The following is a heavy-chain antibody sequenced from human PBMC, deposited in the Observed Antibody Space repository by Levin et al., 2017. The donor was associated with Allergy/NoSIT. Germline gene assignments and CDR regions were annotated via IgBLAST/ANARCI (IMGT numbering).Heavy chain of an antibody. Sequence: GESLKISCAASGFTFSSYSMNWVRQAPGKGLEWVSYISSSSSTIYYADSVKGRFTISRDNAKNSLYLQMNSLRAEDTAVYYCARDRENDYWGQGTLVTVSS. CDR2: ISSSSSTI. CDR1: GFTFSSYS. J-gene: IGHJ4*02. V-gene: IGHV3-48*01. CDR3: ARDRENDY.